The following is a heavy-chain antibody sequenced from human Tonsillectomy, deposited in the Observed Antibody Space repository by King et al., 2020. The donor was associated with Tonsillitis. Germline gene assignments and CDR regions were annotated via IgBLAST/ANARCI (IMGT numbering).Heavy chain of an antibody. CDR2: MYYLGST. CDR3: ARVELPYNWFDP. Sequence: VQLQESGPGLVKPSETLSLTCTVSGGSISSYYWSWIRQPPGKGLEWIGYMYYLGSTNYNPSLKSRVTISVDTSKNQFSLELSSVTAADTAVYYCARVELPYNWFDPWGQGTLVTVSS. CDR1: GGSISSYY. J-gene: IGHJ5*02. D-gene: IGHD1-7*01. V-gene: IGHV4-59*01.